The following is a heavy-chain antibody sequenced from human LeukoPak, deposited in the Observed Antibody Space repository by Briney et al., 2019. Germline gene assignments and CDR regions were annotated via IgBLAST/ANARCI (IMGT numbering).Heavy chain of an antibody. D-gene: IGHD3-10*01. CDR2: ISYSGST. CDR1: GGSISNYY. Sequence: SETLSLTCTVSGGSISNYYWSWIRQPPGKGLEWIGYISYSGSTMFNPSLKSRVTIFVDTYQNQFSLKQRSVTAADTAVYYCARSYGSGSYFDYWGQGTLVTVSS. J-gene: IGHJ4*02. V-gene: IGHV4-59*01. CDR3: ARSYGSGSYFDY.